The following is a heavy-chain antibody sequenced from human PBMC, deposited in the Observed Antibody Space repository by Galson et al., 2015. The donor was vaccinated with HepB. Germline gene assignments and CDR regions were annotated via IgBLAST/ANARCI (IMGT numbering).Heavy chain of an antibody. CDR2: ISGSGGST. V-gene: IGHV3-23*01. Sequence: SLRLSCAASGFTFSSYAMSWVRQAPGKGLEWVSAISGSGGSTYYADSVKGRFTISRDNSKNTLYLQMNSLRAEDTAVYYCAKGGASSDYYYYYYGMDVWGQGTTVTVSS. D-gene: IGHD1-26*01. CDR3: AKGGASSDYYYYYYGMDV. J-gene: IGHJ6*02. CDR1: GFTFSSYA.